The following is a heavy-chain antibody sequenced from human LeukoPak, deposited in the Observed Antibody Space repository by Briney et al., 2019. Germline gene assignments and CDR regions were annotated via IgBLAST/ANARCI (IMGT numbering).Heavy chain of an antibody. CDR2: IRRGSSSI. CDR3: ARGAYGDYVNDAFDV. J-gene: IGHJ3*01. V-gene: IGHV3-21*01. Sequence: GGSLRLSCAASEFAFSSYTMNWVRQAPGKGLEYVSSIRRGSSSIYYADSVKGRFTISRDNAKNSLYLQMNSLRAEDTAVYYCARGAYGDYVNDAFDVWGQGTMVTVSS. D-gene: IGHD4-17*01. CDR1: EFAFSSYT.